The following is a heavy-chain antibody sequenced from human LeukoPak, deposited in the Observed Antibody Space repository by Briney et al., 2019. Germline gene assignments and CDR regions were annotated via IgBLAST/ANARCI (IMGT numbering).Heavy chain of an antibody. CDR1: GFTFSNYA. J-gene: IGHJ3*01. D-gene: IGHD4-17*01. Sequence: GGSQRLSCAASGFTFSNYAVMWLRQAPGQGLEWVSVITGGGAPIYADSVKGRFTISRDNSKNTLYLQMNSLRADDTAQDFCARDPNGDYVGAFEFWGQGTGVTVSS. CDR3: ARDPNGDYVGAFEF. V-gene: IGHV3-23*01. CDR2: ITGGGAP.